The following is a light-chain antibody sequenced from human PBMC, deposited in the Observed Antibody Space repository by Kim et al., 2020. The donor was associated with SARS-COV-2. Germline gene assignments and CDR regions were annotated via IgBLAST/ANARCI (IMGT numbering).Light chain of an antibody. J-gene: IGKJ4*01. Sequence: ASAVDRVTITCRPRQDITFWLAWYQQKPAKSPKSLIYAASDLQNGVPSRFSGSGSGTNFTLTISSLQPEDFATYYCQQYNSYPLTFGGGTKVDIK. V-gene: IGKV1D-16*01. CDR2: AAS. CDR1: QDITFW. CDR3: QQYNSYPLT.